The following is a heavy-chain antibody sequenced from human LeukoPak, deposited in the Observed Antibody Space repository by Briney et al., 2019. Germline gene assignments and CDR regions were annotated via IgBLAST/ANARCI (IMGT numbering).Heavy chain of an antibody. Sequence: GGSLRLSCAASEFTFSSYSMNWVRRAPGKGLEWVSSISSSSSYIYYADSVKGRFTISRDNAKNSLYLQMNSLRAADTAVYYCARSSGSYQHDAFDIWGQGTMVTVSS. CDR1: EFTFSSYS. J-gene: IGHJ3*02. D-gene: IGHD3-10*01. V-gene: IGHV3-21*01. CDR3: ARSSGSYQHDAFDI. CDR2: ISSSSSYI.